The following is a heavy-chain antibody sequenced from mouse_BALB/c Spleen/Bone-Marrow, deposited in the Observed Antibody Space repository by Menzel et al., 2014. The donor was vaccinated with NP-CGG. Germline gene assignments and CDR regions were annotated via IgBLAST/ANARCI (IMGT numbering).Heavy chain of an antibody. CDR2: IYPGDGDT. J-gene: IGHJ3*01. Sequence: SGAELVRPGSSVKISCKASGYALSSYWMNWVKQRPGQGLEWIGQIYPGDGDTNYDGKFKGKATLTAGKSSSPAYMQLRSLTSEDSAVYFCARTGNLAWFAYWGQGTLVTVSA. CDR1: GYALSSYW. CDR3: ARTGNLAWFAY. D-gene: IGHD2-1*01. V-gene: IGHV1-80*01.